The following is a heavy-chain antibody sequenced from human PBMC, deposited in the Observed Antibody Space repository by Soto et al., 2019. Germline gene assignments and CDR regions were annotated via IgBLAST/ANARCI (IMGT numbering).Heavy chain of an antibody. Sequence: GGSLRLSCAASGFTFSSYWMHWVRQAPGKGLVWVSRINSDGSSTSYADSVKGRFTISRDNAKNTLYLQMNSLRAEDTAVYYCARDPVVVVTATPGPSGLDYWGQAPLVT. CDR1: GFTFSSYW. J-gene: IGHJ4*02. CDR3: ARDPVVVVTATPGPSGLDY. V-gene: IGHV3-74*01. D-gene: IGHD2-21*02. CDR2: INSDGSST.